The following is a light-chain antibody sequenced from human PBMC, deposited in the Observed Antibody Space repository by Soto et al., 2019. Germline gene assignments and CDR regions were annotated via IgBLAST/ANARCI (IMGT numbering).Light chain of an antibody. CDR2: LNSDGSH. CDR1: SGHSSYA. Sequence: QSVLTQSPSASASLGASVKLTCTLSSGHSSYAIAWHQQQPEKGPRYLMKLNSDGSHSKGDGIPDRFSGSSSGAERYLTISSLQSEDEADYYCQTWGTVTHVVFGGGTKLTVL. CDR3: QTWGTVTHVV. J-gene: IGLJ2*01. V-gene: IGLV4-69*01.